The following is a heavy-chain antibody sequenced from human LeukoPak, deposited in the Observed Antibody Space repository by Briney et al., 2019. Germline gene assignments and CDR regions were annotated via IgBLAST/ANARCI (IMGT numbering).Heavy chain of an antibody. D-gene: IGHD6-13*01. CDR2: ISYDGNNK. J-gene: IGHJ4*02. V-gene: IGHV3-30*18. CDR3: AKDMSLIAADYYFDY. CDR1: GFTFSRYG. Sequence: GGPLRLSCAASGFTFSRYGMHWVPQAPGKGLERVAGISYDGNNKYYADSVKGRFTISRDNSKNTLYLQMNSLRAEDSAVYFCAKDMSLIAADYYFDYWGQGTLVTVSS.